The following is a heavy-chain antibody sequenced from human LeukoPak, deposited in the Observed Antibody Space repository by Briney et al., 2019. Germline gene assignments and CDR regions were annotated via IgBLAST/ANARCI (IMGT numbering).Heavy chain of an antibody. CDR3: ARDLDLTTYNWFDP. J-gene: IGHJ5*02. Sequence: ASVKVSCKASGYTFTSHGISWVRQAPGQGLEWMGIINPSGGSTSYAQKFQGRVTMTRDMSTSTVYMELSSLRSEDTAVYYCARDLDLTTYNWFDPWGQGTLVTVSS. CDR2: INPSGGST. D-gene: IGHD4-11*01. V-gene: IGHV1-46*01. CDR1: GYTFTSHG.